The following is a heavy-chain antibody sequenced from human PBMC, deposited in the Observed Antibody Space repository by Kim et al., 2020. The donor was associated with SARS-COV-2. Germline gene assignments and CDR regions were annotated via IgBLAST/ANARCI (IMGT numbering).Heavy chain of an antibody. CDR1: GYTFTGYY. J-gene: IGHJ5*02. D-gene: IGHD1-1*01. CDR2: INPNSGGT. CDR3: ARERTIRRDGYNSGWFDP. V-gene: IGHV1-2*02. Sequence: ASVKVSCKASGYTFTGYYMHWVRQAPGQGLEWMGWINPNSGGTNYAQKFQGRVTMTRDTSISTAYMELSRLRSDDTAVYYCARERTIRRDGYNSGWFDPWGQGTLVTVSS.